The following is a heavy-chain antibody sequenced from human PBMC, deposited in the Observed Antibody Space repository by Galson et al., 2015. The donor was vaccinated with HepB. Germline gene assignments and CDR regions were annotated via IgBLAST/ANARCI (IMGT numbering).Heavy chain of an antibody. J-gene: IGHJ4*02. CDR1: GGSISSSSYY. Sequence: ETLSLTCTVSGGSISSSSYYWGWIRQPPGKGLEWIGSIYYSGSTYYNPSLKSRVTISVDTSKNQFSLKLSSVTAADTAVYYCARRANFPGAADSDYWGQGTLVTVSS. V-gene: IGHV4-39*01. D-gene: IGHD6-13*01. CDR3: ARRANFPGAADSDY. CDR2: IYYSGST.